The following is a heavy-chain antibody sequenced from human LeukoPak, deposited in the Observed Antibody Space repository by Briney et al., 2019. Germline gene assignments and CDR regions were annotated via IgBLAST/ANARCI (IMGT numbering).Heavy chain of an antibody. CDR3: ARSEFEAFDM. D-gene: IGHD3-10*01. CDR1: GFIFSYYS. CDR2: INSNSNYM. Sequence: PGGSLRLSCAASGFIFSYYSMNWVRQAPGKGLEWVSSINSNSNYMSYADSVKGRLTISRDNAKNSLYLQMTSLRAEDTAVYYCARSEFEAFDMWGQGTMVTVSS. J-gene: IGHJ3*02. V-gene: IGHV3-21*01.